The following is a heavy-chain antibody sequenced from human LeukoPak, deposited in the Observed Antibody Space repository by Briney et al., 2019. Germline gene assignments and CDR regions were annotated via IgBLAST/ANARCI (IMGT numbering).Heavy chain of an antibody. V-gene: IGHV3-66*01. Sequence: GGSLRLSCAASGFTFSESSMNWVRQAPGKGLEWVSVVYTGGSTYYADSVKGRFTISRDNPKNTVYLQVNSLRAEDTAVYYCARDPYGTGAFDYWGQGTQVTVSS. CDR3: ARDPYGTGAFDY. CDR1: GFTFSESS. D-gene: IGHD1-1*01. J-gene: IGHJ4*02. CDR2: VYTGGST.